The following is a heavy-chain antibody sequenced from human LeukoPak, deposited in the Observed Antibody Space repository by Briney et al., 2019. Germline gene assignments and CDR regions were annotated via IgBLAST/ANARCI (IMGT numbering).Heavy chain of an antibody. D-gene: IGHD3-10*01. J-gene: IGHJ4*02. CDR3: ARDFYGSGLEFDY. V-gene: IGHV3-20*04. CDR2: INWNGDST. CDR1: GFTFDDYG. Sequence: GGSLRLSCAASGFTFDDYGMSWVRQAPGKGLEWVSGINWNGDSTGYADSVKGRFTISRDNAENSLYLQMNSLRAEDTAVYYCARDFYGSGLEFDYWGQGTLVTVSS.